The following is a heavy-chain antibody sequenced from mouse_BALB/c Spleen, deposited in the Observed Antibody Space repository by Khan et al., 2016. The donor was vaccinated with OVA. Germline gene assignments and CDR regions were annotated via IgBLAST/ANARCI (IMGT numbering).Heavy chain of an antibody. CDR2: INTHSGVP. D-gene: IGHD2-14*01. CDR3: ARGGAAYYRNDGGAMDY. V-gene: IGHV9-4*02. J-gene: IGHJ4*01. Sequence: VQLQESGPELKKPGETVRISCKASGYTFTTAGMQWVQKMPGKGLKWIGWINTHSGVPTYVEDFKGRFVFSLETSASTAYLQITNLKDEDTATYFCARGGAAYYRNDGGAMDYWGQGTSVTVSS. CDR1: GYTFTTAG.